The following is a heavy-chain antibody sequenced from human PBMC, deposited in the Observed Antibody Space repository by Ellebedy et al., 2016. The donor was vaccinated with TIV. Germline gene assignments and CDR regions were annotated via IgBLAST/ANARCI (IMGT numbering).Heavy chain of an antibody. CDR2: IYHLGGT. V-gene: IGHV4-38-2*02. CDR3: ASGYYDTLTGSTGGDFDS. D-gene: IGHD3-9*01. CDR1: NYSISSGSY. J-gene: IGHJ4*02. Sequence: SETLSLTCTVSNYSISSGSYWAWIRPPPGKGLEWVGTIYHLGGTYYSPSLKSRVTISADTSKNQLYLKLTSVTAADTAVYYCASGYYDTLTGSTGGDFDSWGQGTLVTVSS.